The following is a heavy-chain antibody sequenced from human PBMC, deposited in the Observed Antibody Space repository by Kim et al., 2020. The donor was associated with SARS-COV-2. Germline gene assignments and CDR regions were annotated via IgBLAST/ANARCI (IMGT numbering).Heavy chain of an antibody. V-gene: IGHV3-30*18. D-gene: IGHD3-10*01. Sequence: GGSLRLSCAASGFTFSSYGMHWVRQAPGKGLEWVAVISYDGSNKYYADSVKGRFTISRDNSKNTLYLQMNSLRAEDTAVYYCAKDLWFGGSSYYYYGMDVWGQGTTVTVSS. CDR1: GFTFSSYG. CDR2: ISYDGSNK. J-gene: IGHJ6*02. CDR3: AKDLWFGGSSYYYYGMDV.